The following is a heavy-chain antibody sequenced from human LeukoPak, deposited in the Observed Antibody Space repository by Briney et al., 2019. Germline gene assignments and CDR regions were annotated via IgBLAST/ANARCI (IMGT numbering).Heavy chain of an antibody. V-gene: IGHV3-21*01. CDR1: GFTFSSYS. J-gene: IGHJ3*02. D-gene: IGHD2-2*01. CDR3: ARDGEGDIVVVPAAISGDGAFDI. Sequence: GGSLRLSCAASGFTFSSYSMNWVRQAPGKGLEWVSSISSSSSYIYYADSVKGRFTISRDNAKNSLYLQMNSLRAEDTAVYYCARDGEGDIVVVPAAISGDGAFDIWGQGTMVTVSS. CDR2: ISSSSSYI.